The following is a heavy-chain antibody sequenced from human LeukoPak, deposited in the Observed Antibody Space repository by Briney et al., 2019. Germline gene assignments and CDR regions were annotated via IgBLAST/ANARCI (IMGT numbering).Heavy chain of an antibody. V-gene: IGHV1-2*02. CDR3: ARSSDSSGYYLGGDAFDI. J-gene: IGHJ3*02. CDR2: INPNSGGT. D-gene: IGHD3-22*01. Sequence: ASVKVSCKSSGYTFTGYYMHWVRQAPGQGLEWMGWINPNSGGTNCAQKFQGRVTMARDTSISTAYMELSRLRSDDTAVYYCARSSDSSGYYLGGDAFDIWGKGTMVTVSS. CDR1: GYTFTGYY.